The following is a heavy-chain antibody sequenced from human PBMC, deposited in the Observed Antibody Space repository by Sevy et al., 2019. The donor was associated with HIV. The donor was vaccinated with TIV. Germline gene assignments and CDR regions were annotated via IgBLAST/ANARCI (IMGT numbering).Heavy chain of an antibody. V-gene: IGHV1-24*01. CDR3: ATTKEYYDSSGYPFDS. J-gene: IGHJ4*02. D-gene: IGHD3-22*01. CDR1: GYTLTEFS. Sequence: ASVKVSCKVPGYTLTEFSMHRVRQAPGKGLEWMGTFDPEDGERIYSQKFQVRFTMTEDTSTHTAYMELNSLGSEDTAVYYCATTKEYYDSSGYPFDSWGQGTLVTVSS. CDR2: FDPEDGER.